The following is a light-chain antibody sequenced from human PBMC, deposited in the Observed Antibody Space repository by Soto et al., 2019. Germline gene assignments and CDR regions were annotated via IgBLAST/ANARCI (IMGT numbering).Light chain of an antibody. CDR2: DAS. V-gene: IGKV3-15*01. Sequence: EIVITPSPATVSVSPGASATLSGRATQSVTSTLAWYQQKPGQTPRLLIYDASTRATGIPDSFSGSGSGTEFTLTISSLKPEDFAVYYCQQYNNRPLTFGEGTKVEIK. CDR1: QSVTST. CDR3: QQYNNRPLT. J-gene: IGKJ4*01.